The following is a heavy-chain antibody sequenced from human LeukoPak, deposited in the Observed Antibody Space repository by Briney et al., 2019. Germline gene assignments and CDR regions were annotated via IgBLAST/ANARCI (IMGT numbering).Heavy chain of an antibody. V-gene: IGHV4-39*01. Sequence: SETLSLTCTVSGGSISSSSYYWGWIRQPPGKVLEWIGSIYYSGSTYYNPSLKSRVTISVDTSKNQFSLKLSSVTAADTAVYYCARLPSSYTFGGVIGVDYWGQGTLVTVSS. D-gene: IGHD3-16*02. CDR1: GGSISSSSYY. J-gene: IGHJ4*02. CDR2: IYYSGST. CDR3: ARLPSSYTFGGVIGVDY.